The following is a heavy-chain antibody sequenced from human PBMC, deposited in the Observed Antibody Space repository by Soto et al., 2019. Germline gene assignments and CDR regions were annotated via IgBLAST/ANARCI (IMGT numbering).Heavy chain of an antibody. D-gene: IGHD2-2*01. CDR3: ARHFCSGTSCYQDYYHGMDA. Sequence: GESLKISCQGSGYNFSTFWISWARQLPGKGLEWMGRINPSDSYTFYSPSFQGQVTLSADKSVNTAYLQWSSLKATDTATFYCARHFCSGTSCYQDYYHGMDAWGQGTAVTVSS. CDR1: GYNFSTFW. J-gene: IGHJ6*02. V-gene: IGHV5-10-1*04. CDR2: INPSDSYT.